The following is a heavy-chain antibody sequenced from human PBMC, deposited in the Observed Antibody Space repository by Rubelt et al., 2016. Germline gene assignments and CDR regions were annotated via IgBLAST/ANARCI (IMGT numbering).Heavy chain of an antibody. D-gene: IGHD3-22*01. CDR3: ARAFYDSSGYNCFDP. J-gene: IGHJ5*02. V-gene: IGHV4-34*12. CDR1: GGSFSGYY. CDR2: IILSGSS. Sequence: QVQLQQWGAGLLKPSETLSLTCAVYGGSFSGYYWTWIRQTPGKGLEWIGEIILSGSSNYNPSLLSRVTISVDPSKNHFSRQLKAVTAADTAVYYCARAFYDSSGYNCFDPWGRGTLVTVSS.